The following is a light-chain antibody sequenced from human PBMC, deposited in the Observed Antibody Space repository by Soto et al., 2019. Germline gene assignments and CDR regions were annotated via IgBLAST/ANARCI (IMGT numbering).Light chain of an antibody. Sequence: DIQLTQSPSFLSASVGDRVTITCRASQGISSYLAWYQQRPGKAPKLLIYAASTLQSGVPSRFSGSGSGTEFTLTISRLQPEEFATYYCQQLNSYPITVGQGTRLEIK. CDR1: QGISSY. CDR3: QQLNSYPIT. CDR2: AAS. V-gene: IGKV1-9*01. J-gene: IGKJ5*01.